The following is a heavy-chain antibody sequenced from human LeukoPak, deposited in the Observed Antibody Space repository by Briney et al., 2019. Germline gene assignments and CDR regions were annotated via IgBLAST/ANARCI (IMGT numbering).Heavy chain of an antibody. CDR2: IYTSGST. CDR3: ARGWGYYDSSGYFDAFDI. D-gene: IGHD3-22*01. J-gene: IGHJ3*02. CDR1: GGSISSYY. Sequence: NPSETLSLTCTVSGGSISSYYWSWIRQPAGKGLEWIGRIYTSGSTNYNPSLKSRVTMSVDTSKNQFSLKLSSVTAADTAVYYCARGWGYYDSSGYFDAFDIWGQGTMVTVSS. V-gene: IGHV4-4*07.